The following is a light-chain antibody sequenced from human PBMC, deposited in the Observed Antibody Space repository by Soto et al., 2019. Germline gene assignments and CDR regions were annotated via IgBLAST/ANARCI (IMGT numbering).Light chain of an antibody. Sequence: QSALTQPASVSGSPGQSLTISCTGTSSDVGGYDYVSWYQHHPGKAPRLMIYDVSNRPSGISNRFSASKSGNTASLTISGLQAEDEADYYGSSYTSSSSVVFGGGTKLTVL. CDR2: DVS. CDR3: SSYTSSSSVV. V-gene: IGLV2-14*03. CDR1: SSDVGGYDY. J-gene: IGLJ2*01.